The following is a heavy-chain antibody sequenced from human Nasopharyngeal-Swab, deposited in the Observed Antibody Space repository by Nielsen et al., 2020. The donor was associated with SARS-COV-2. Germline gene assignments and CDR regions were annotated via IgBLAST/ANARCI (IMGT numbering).Heavy chain of an antibody. D-gene: IGHD2-2*01. CDR3: SRHRVPDIVVVPAAMDV. Sequence: GGSLRLSCAASGFAFSSFAMHWVRQAPGKGLEGVAVISFDGSGKYYADSVKGRFTISRDNFKRTLYLQMNSLRAEDTAVFYCSRHRVPDIVVVPAAMDVWGQGTTVTVSS. CDR1: GFAFSSFA. V-gene: IGHV3-30-3*01. J-gene: IGHJ6*02. CDR2: ISFDGSGK.